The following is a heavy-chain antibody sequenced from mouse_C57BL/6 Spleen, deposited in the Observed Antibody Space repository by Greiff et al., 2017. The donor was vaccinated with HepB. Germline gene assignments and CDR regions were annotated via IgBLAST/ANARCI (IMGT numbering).Heavy chain of an antibody. CDR1: GYTFTSYW. CDR2: IDPSDSYT. Sequence: VQLQQPGAELVKPGASVKLSCKASGYTFTSYWMQWVKQRPGQGLEWIGEIDPSDSYTNYNQKFKGKATLTVDTSSSTAYMQLSSLTSEDSAVYYCARRDGKRAMDYWGQGTSVTVSS. D-gene: IGHD2-1*01. V-gene: IGHV1-50*01. CDR3: ARRDGKRAMDY. J-gene: IGHJ4*01.